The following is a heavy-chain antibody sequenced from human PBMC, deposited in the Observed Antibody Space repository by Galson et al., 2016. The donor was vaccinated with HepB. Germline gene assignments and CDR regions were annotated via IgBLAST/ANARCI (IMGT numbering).Heavy chain of an antibody. CDR3: AGPGFGLILYGFDP. Sequence: LSLTCTVSGGSISSNTYYWGWIRQPPGKGLEWIGSIYYNGSTYYNPSLKSRVTISVDTSKNQFSLKLSSVTAADTAVYYCAGPGFGLILYGFDPWGQGTLVTVSS. CDR2: IYYNGST. V-gene: IGHV4-39*01. CDR1: GGSISSNTYY. D-gene: IGHD2-8*01. J-gene: IGHJ5*02.